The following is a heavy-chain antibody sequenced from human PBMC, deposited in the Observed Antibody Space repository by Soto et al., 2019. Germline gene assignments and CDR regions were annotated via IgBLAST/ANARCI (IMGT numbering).Heavy chain of an antibody. J-gene: IGHJ6*02. V-gene: IGHV3-23*01. D-gene: IGHD1-20*01. CDR1: GFTFSSYA. Sequence: GGSLRLSCAASGFTFSSYAMSWVRQAPGKGLEWVSAISGSGGSTYYADSVKGRFNNSRDNSKNTLYLQMNSMRAEDTAVYYCAKGALTGSYYYYGMDVWGQGTTVTVS. CDR2: ISGSGGST. CDR3: AKGALTGSYYYYGMDV.